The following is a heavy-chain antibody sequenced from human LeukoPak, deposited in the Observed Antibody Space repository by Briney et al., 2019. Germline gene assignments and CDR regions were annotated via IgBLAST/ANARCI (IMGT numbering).Heavy chain of an antibody. CDR2: IYYSGST. D-gene: IGHD6-19*01. CDR1: GGSISSSSYY. V-gene: IGHV4-39*07. J-gene: IGHJ3*02. CDR3: ARDGYSSGWYSISAFDI. Sequence: SETLSLTCTVSGGSISSSSYYWGWIRQPPGKGLEWIGSIYYSGSTNYNPSLKSRVTISVDTSKNQFSLKLSSVTAADTAVYYCARDGYSSGWYSISAFDIWGQGTMVTVSS.